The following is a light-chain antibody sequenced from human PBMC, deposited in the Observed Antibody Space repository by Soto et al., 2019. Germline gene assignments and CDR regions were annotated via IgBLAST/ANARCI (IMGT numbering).Light chain of an antibody. CDR3: QQSYSTPIT. J-gene: IGKJ5*01. V-gene: IGKV1-39*01. Sequence: DIQMTQSPSSLSASVGDRVTITCRASQSISSYLNWYQQKPGKAPKLLIYAASSLQSGVPSRFSGSGSGTDFTLTIRSLQPEDFATYYCQQSYSTPITVGQGTRLEIK. CDR1: QSISSY. CDR2: AAS.